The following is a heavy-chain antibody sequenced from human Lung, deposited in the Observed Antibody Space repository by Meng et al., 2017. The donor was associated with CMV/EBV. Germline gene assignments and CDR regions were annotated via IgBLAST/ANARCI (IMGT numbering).Heavy chain of an antibody. CDR1: GGSFSGYY. CDR3: AREGITMVRGVIIGRPDY. Sequence: SQXXSLTCAVYGGSFSGYYWSWIRQPPGKGLEWIGEINHSGSTNYNPSLKSRVTISVDTSKNQFSLKLSSVTAADTAVYYCAREGITMVRGVIIGRPDYWGQGTLVTVTS. V-gene: IGHV4-34*01. D-gene: IGHD3-10*01. J-gene: IGHJ4*02. CDR2: INHSGST.